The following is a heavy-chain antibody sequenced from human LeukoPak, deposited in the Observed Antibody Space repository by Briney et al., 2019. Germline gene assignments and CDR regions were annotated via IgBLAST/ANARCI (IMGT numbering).Heavy chain of an antibody. CDR2: IGSNSKYI. CDR3: ARGPDIVVIPIVDDSFDI. Sequence: GGSLRLSCAASGFTFSSYSLKWVRRAPGKGLEWVSSIGSNSKYIYYADSVKGRFTSSRDNAKTSLYLQMNSLRAEDTAVSYSARGPDIVVIPIVDDSFDIWGQGTTVTVSS. V-gene: IGHV3-21*01. D-gene: IGHD2-2*01. CDR1: GFTFSSYS. J-gene: IGHJ3*02.